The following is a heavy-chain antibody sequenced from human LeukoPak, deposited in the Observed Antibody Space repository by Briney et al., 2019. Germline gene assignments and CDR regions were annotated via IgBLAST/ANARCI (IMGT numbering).Heavy chain of an antibody. CDR1: GGTFSSYA. CDR2: IIPIFGTA. V-gene: IGHV1-69*13. D-gene: IGHD5-12*01. J-gene: IGHJ4*02. Sequence: SVKVSCKASGGTFSSYAISWMRQAPGQGLEWMGGIIPIFGTANYAQKFQGRVTITADESTSTAYMELSSLISADTAVYYCATHNPAYGGYEHFDHWGQGTLVTVST. CDR3: ATHNPAYGGYEHFDH.